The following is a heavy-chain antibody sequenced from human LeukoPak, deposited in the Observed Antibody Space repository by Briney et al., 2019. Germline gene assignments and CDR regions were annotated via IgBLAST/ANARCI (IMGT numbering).Heavy chain of an antibody. D-gene: IGHD1-26*01. V-gene: IGHV4-39*01. CDR3: ARHEYSGSYYGLSWFDP. CDR1: GGSISSSGYY. J-gene: IGHJ5*02. CDR2: IYYSGST. Sequence: SETLSLTCTVSGGSISSSGYYWGWIGQPPGKGLEWIASIYYSGSTYYNPSLKSRVTISVDTSKNQLSLKLSSLTAADTAVYYCARHEYSGSYYGLSWFDPWGQGTLVTVSS.